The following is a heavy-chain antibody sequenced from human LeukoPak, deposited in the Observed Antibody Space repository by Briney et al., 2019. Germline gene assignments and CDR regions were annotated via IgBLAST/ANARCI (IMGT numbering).Heavy chain of an antibody. CDR3: ATRKRAYYYGSGSYDY. Sequence: SETLSLTCTVSGDSISSGSYYWSWIRQPAGKGLEWIGRIYTSGSTNYNPSLKSRVTISVDTSKNQFSLKLSSVTAADTAVYYCATRKRAYYYGSGSYDYWGQGTLVTVSS. V-gene: IGHV4-61*02. D-gene: IGHD3-10*01. J-gene: IGHJ4*02. CDR2: IYTSGST. CDR1: GDSISSGSYY.